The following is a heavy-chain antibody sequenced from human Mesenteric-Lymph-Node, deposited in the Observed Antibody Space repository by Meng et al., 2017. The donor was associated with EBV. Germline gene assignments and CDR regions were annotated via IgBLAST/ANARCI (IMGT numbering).Heavy chain of an antibody. CDR3: ARTYSTGWQYYCDY. J-gene: IGHJ4*02. Sequence: VQVVESGGEVKKPWAAVKVSVKVSGYSFSDYGYPWVRQTTGQGLEWMGWIRAYNGNTNYAQKFQGRVTMTTDTSTNTLYMEVRSLTSDDTAVYYCARTYSTGWQYYCDYWGQGTLVTVSS. CDR1: GYSFSDYG. D-gene: IGHD6-19*01. CDR2: IRAYNGNT. V-gene: IGHV1-18*01.